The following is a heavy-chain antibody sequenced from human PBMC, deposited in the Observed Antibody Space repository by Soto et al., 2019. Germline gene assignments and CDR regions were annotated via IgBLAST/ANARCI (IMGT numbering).Heavy chain of an antibody. CDR1: GFSLSNARMG. D-gene: IGHD6-13*01. CDR2: IFSNDEK. Sequence: QVTLKESGPVLVKPTETLTLTCTVSGFSLSNARMGVSWIRQPPGKALEWLAHIFSNDEKSYSTSLKSRLTLSKDTSKCQVVLTMTNMDPVDTATYYCARLPRYSSSWYGMDVWGQGTTVTVSS. J-gene: IGHJ6*02. V-gene: IGHV2-26*01. CDR3: ARLPRYSSSWYGMDV.